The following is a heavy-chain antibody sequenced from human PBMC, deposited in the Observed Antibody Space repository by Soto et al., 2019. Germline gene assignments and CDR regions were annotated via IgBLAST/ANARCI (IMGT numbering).Heavy chain of an antibody. J-gene: IGHJ3*02. D-gene: IGHD3-9*01. CDR2: IYPGDSDT. Sequence: PGECLKISCKGSGYSFISYWIGWVRLMPGKGLEWMGIIYPGDSDTRYSPSFQGQVTISADKSISTAYLQWSSLKASDTAMYYCAILQAPHAYYDILTGPPSDAFDIWGQGTMVTVSS. CDR3: AILQAPHAYYDILTGPPSDAFDI. CDR1: GYSFISYW. V-gene: IGHV5-51*01.